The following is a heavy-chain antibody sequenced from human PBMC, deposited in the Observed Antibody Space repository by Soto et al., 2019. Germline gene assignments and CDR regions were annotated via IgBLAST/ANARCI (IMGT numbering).Heavy chain of an antibody. CDR2: INPSGGST. Sequence: ASVKVSCKASGYTFTSYYIHWVRQAPGEGLEWMGIINPSGGSTSYAQKFQDRVTVTRDTSTSTVYMELSSLRSEDTAVYYCAWIPGIAVVRTSPGQRTLDL. V-gene: IGHV1-46*01. J-gene: IGHJ2*01. CDR3: AWIPGIAVVRTSPGQRTLDL. D-gene: IGHD6-19*01. CDR1: GYTFTSYY.